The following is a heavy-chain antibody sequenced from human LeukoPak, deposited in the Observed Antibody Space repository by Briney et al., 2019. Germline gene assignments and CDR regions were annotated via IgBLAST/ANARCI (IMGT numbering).Heavy chain of an antibody. D-gene: IGHD3-22*01. J-gene: IGHJ1*01. Sequence: GASVKVSCKASGYTFIDYYMHWVRQAPGQGLEWTGWISPNSGGTKYVQKFQGRVTMTRDTSISTAYMELSRLRSDDTAVYYCARDGVGYYDSSGYYYFQHRGQGTLVTVSS. CDR3: ARDGVGYYDSSGYYYFQH. CDR2: ISPNSGGT. V-gene: IGHV1-2*02. CDR1: GYTFIDYY.